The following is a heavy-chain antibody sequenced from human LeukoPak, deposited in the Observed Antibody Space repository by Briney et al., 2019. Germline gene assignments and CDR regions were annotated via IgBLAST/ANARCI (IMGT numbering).Heavy chain of an antibody. D-gene: IGHD3-22*01. J-gene: IGHJ4*02. CDR2: ISSSSSTI. CDR1: GFTFSSYS. Sequence: GGSLRLSCAASGFTFSSYSMNWVRQAPGKELEWVSYISSSSSTIYYADSVKGRFTISRDNAKNSLYLQMNSLRDEDTAVYYCASPTYYYDSSGFDYWGQGTLVTVSS. CDR3: ASPTYYYDSSGFDY. V-gene: IGHV3-48*02.